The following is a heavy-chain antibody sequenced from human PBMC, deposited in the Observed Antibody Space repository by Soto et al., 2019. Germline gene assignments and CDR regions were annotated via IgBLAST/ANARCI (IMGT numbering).Heavy chain of an antibody. J-gene: IGHJ4*02. V-gene: IGHV1-46*01. CDR3: ATDSKFYDSSGYFYY. Sequence: ASVKVSCKASGYTFTSYYMHWVRQAPGQGLEWMGIINPSGGSTSYAQKFQGRVTMTRDTSTSTVYMELSSLRSEDTAVYYCATDSKFYDSSGYFYYWGQGTLVTVSS. D-gene: IGHD3-22*01. CDR1: GYTFTSYY. CDR2: INPSGGST.